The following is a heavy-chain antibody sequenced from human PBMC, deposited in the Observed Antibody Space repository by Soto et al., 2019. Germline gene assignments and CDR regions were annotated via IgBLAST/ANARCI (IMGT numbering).Heavy chain of an antibody. J-gene: IGHJ4*02. D-gene: IGHD3-9*01. CDR3: ARDPQGWTGPLYYFDY. V-gene: IGHV3-33*01. CDR2: IWYDGSNK. CDR1: GFNFSSYG. Sequence: QVQLVESGGGVVQPGRSLRLSCAASGFNFSSYGMHWVRQAPGKGLEWVAVIWYDGSNKYYADSVKGRFTISRDNSKNSLYLQMNSLRAEDTAVYYCARDPQGWTGPLYYFDYWGQGTLVTVSS.